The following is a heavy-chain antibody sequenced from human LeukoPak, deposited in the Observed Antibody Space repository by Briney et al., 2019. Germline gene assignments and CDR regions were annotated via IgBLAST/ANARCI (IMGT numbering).Heavy chain of an antibody. D-gene: IGHD5-18*01. CDR3: AGIQVDTAMVTTSAFDI. Sequence: SETLSLTCTVSGGSISSYYWSWIRQPPGKGLEWIGYIYYNGSTNYNPSLKSRVTISVDTSRSQFSLKLSSVTAADTAVYYCAGIQVDTAMVTTSAFDIWGQGTMVTVSS. CDR1: GGSISSYY. J-gene: IGHJ3*02. CDR2: IYYNGST. V-gene: IGHV4-59*01.